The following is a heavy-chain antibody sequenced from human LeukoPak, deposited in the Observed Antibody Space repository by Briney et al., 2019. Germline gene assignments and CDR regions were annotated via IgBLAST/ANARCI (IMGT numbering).Heavy chain of an antibody. CDR3: AKVATRRRYSYDY. V-gene: IGHV3-30-3*01. Sequence: GGSLRLSCAASGFTFSSYAMHWVRQAPGKGLEWVAVISYDGSNKYYADSVKGRFTISRDNSKNTLYLQMNSLRAEDTAVYYCAKVATRRRYSYDYWGQGTLVTVSS. D-gene: IGHD5-18*01. CDR1: GFTFSSYA. J-gene: IGHJ4*02. CDR2: ISYDGSNK.